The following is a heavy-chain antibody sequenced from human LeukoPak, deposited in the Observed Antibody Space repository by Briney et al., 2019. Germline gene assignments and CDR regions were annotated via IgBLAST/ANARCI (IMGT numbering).Heavy chain of an antibody. J-gene: IGHJ4*02. CDR3: ARDFAVTAILLDY. Sequence: HTGGSLRLSCAASGFTFSSYGMHWVRQAPGKGLEWVAVIWYDGSNKYYADSVKGRFTISRDNSKNTLYLQMNSLRAEDTAVYYCARDFAVTAILLDYWGQGTLVTVSS. CDR2: IWYDGSNK. D-gene: IGHD2-21*02. CDR1: GFTFSSYG. V-gene: IGHV3-33*08.